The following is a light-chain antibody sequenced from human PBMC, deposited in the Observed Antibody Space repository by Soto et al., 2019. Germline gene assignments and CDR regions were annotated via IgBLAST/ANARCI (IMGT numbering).Light chain of an antibody. CDR1: QDINNY. J-gene: IGKJ4*01. V-gene: IGKV1-33*01. CDR2: DAS. Sequence: DIPMTQSPSSLSASVGDRVTITCQASQDINNYLNWYQQKPGKAPKLLIYDASNLETGVPSRFNGSGSGTHFTFTISSLQPADLATYFCQQYDNLILTFGGGTKVEIK. CDR3: QQYDNLILT.